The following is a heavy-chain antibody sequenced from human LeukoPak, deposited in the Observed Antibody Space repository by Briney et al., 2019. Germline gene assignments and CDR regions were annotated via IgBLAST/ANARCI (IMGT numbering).Heavy chain of an antibody. CDR1: GGSFSGYY. D-gene: IGHD6-19*01. Sequence: PSETLSLTCAVYGGSFSGYYWSWIRQPPGKGLEWIGEINHSGSTNYNPSLKSRVTISVDTSKNQFSLKLSSVTAADTAVYYCARGKRSSGRYSYYYGMDVWGQGTTVTVPS. V-gene: IGHV4-34*01. CDR3: ARGKRSSGRYSYYYGMDV. J-gene: IGHJ6*02. CDR2: INHSGST.